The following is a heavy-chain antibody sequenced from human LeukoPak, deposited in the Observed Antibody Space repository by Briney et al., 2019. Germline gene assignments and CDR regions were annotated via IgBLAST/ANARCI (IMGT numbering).Heavy chain of an antibody. CDR1: GFTFSSYS. CDR3: ARVVKELASRYFDY. Sequence: GGSLRLSRAASGFTFSSYSMNWVRQAPGKGLEWVSYISSSSSTIYYADSVKGRFTISRDNAKNSLYLQMNSLRAEDTAVYYCARVVKELASRYFDYWGQGTLVTVSS. D-gene: IGHD1-7*01. V-gene: IGHV3-48*01. CDR2: ISSSSSTI. J-gene: IGHJ4*02.